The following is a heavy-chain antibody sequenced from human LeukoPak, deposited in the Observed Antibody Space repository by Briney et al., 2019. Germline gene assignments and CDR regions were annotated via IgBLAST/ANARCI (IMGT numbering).Heavy chain of an antibody. CDR3: ARDNAGDIDY. CDR2: INTNTGNP. J-gene: IGHJ4*02. D-gene: IGHD7-27*01. CDR1: GYPFISNA. V-gene: IGHV7-4-1*02. Sequence: GASVKVSCKASGYPFISNAMNWVRRAPGQGLELMGWINTNTGNPTYAQGFTGRFVFSLDTSVSTAYLQISSLKTEDTAVYYCARDNAGDIDYWGQGTLVTVSS.